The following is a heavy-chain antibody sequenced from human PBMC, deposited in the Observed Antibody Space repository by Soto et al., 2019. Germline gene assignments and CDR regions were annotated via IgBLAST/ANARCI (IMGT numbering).Heavy chain of an antibody. V-gene: IGHV4-39*01. CDR3: ARLIVATRCISW. J-gene: IGHJ4*02. CDR1: GGSISSSSYY. Sequence: PSETLSLTCTVSGGSISSSSYYWGWIRQPPGKGLEWIGSIYYSGSTYYNPSLKSRVTISVDTSKNQFSLKLSSVTAADTAVYYCARLIVATRCISWWGQGTLVTVSS. CDR2: IYYSGST. D-gene: IGHD5-12*01.